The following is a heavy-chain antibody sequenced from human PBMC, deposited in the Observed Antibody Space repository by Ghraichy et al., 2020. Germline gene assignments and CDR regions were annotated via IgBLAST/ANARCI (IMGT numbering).Heavy chain of an antibody. CDR1: GFTFNSYG. CDR3: AKHNRNWNDVAYFDY. D-gene: IGHD1-20*01. J-gene: IGHJ4*01. CDR2: ISYGGSNK. V-gene: IGHV3-30*18. Sequence: GGSLRLSCAASGFTFNSYGMHWVRQAPGKGLEWVAVISYGGSNKYYADSVKGRFTISGDNSKNTLYLQMNSLRGEDTAVYYCAKHNRNWNDVAYFDYWGQGTLVIVSS.